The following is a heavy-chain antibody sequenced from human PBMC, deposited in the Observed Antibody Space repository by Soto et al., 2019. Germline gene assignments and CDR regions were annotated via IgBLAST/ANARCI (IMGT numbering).Heavy chain of an antibody. J-gene: IGHJ4*02. CDR3: KRGSIGSLRRWTMFDL. D-gene: IGHD6-6*01. Sequence: QVQLVQSAAEVKPPGASVKVSCKASGYNFTRYGFSWVRQAPGQGLEWMGSISAYSGDTNYAQRFKRRVAMTSDTTARTAYMQPRSPRSDATGVYYCKRGSIGSLRRWTMFDLWGQGIVVSVPS. CDR2: ISAYSGDT. V-gene: IGHV1-18*01. CDR1: GYNFTRYG.